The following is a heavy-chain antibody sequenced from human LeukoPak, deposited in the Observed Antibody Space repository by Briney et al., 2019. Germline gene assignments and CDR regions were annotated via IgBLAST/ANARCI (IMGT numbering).Heavy chain of an antibody. CDR2: INHSGST. Sequence: SETLSLTCTVSGDSISTSNSYWSWIRQPPGKGLEWIGEINHSGSTNYNPSLKSRVTISVGTSKNQFSLKLSSVTAADTAVYYCARVKLRLAPFDYWGQGTLVTVSS. CDR1: GDSISTSNSY. D-gene: IGHD2-21*01. CDR3: ARVKLRLAPFDY. J-gene: IGHJ4*02. V-gene: IGHV4-39*07.